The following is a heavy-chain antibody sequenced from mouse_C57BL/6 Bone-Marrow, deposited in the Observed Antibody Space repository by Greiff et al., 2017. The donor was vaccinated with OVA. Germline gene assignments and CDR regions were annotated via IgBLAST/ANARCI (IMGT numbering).Heavy chain of an antibody. CDR1: GFTFSDFY. Sequence: EVKLVESGGGLVQPGGSLKLSCATSGFTFSDFYMYWIRQTPEKRLEWVAYISNGGGSTYYPDTVKGRFTISRDNAKNTLYLQMSRLKSEDTATYYCARLDAMDYWGQGTSVTVSS. J-gene: IGHJ4*01. CDR2: ISNGGGST. CDR3: ARLDAMDY. V-gene: IGHV5-12*02.